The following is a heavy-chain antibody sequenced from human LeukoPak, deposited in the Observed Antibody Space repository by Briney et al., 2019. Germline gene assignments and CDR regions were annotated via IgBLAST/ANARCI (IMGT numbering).Heavy chain of an antibody. J-gene: IGHJ5*02. Sequence: VASVKVSCKVSGYTLTELSMHWVRQAPGKGLEWMGWINPNSGGTNYAQKFQGRVTMTRDTSISTAYMELSRLRSDDTAVYYCAREGSGLVPAAIDGGWFDPWGQGTLVTVSS. CDR3: AREGSGLVPAAIDGGWFDP. V-gene: IGHV1-2*02. D-gene: IGHD2-2*02. CDR2: INPNSGGT. CDR1: GYTLTELS.